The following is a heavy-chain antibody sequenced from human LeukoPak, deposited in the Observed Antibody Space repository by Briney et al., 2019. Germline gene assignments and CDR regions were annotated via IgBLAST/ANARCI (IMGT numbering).Heavy chain of an antibody. V-gene: IGHV4-31*03. CDR2: IYYSGSS. CDR1: GDSISSGGYY. J-gene: IGHJ4*02. D-gene: IGHD5-12*01. Sequence: SETLSLTCTVSGDSISSGGYYWSWIRQHPGKGLEWIGFIYYSGSSYYNPSPKSRVTISVDTSKNQFSLKVTSVTAADTAVYYCARSRVATIDFDYWGQGTLVTVSS. CDR3: ARSRVATIDFDY.